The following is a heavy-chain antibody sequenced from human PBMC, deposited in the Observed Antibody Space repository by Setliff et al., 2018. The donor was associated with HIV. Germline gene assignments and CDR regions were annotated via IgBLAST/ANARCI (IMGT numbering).Heavy chain of an antibody. J-gene: IGHJ4*02. CDR1: GYSISSSHY. CDR3: ARVPYFDY. Sequence: PSETLSLTCTVSGYSISSSHYWSWIRQPPGKGLELIGYIYYIGGTNYNPSLKSRVTISIDTSKSQFSLKLTSVSAADTAIYYCARVPYFDYWGQGTLVTVSS. V-gene: IGHV4-59*11. CDR2: IYYIGGT.